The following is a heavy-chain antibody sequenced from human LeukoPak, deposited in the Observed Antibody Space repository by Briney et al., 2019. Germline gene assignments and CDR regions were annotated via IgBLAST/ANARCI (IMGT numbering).Heavy chain of an antibody. CDR1: GYTFTSYD. D-gene: IGHD3-10*01. CDR2: MNPNSGNT. CDR3: ARFSSRMVRGVITLLRPYYYYGMDV. Sequence: ASVKVSCKASGYTFTSYDINWVRQATGQGLEWMGWMNPNSGNTGYAQKFQGRVTMTRNTSISTAYMELSSLRSEDTAVYYCARFSSRMVRGVITLLRPYYYYGMDVWGQGTTVTVSS. J-gene: IGHJ6*02. V-gene: IGHV1-8*01.